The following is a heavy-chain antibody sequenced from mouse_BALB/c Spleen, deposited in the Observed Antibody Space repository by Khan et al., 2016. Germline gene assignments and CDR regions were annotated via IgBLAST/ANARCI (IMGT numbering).Heavy chain of an antibody. CDR2: INPDSSTI. V-gene: IGHV4-1*02. D-gene: IGHD1-1*01. CDR3: ARAGYYGYLAY. CDR1: GFDFSRYW. J-gene: IGHJ3*01. Sequence: VQLQESGGGLVQPGGSLRLSCAASGFDFSRYWMSWVRQAPGKGLEWIGEINPDSSTINYTPSLKHKFIISRDNAKNTLYLQMSKVRSEDTALYYCARAGYYGYLAYWGQGTLVTVSA.